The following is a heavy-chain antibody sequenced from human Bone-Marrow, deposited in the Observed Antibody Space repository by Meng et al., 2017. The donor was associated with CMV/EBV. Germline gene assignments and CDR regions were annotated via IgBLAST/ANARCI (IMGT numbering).Heavy chain of an antibody. CDR3: ARARRGDYSGFDY. V-gene: IGHV4-59*01. CDR1: GGSISSYY. CDR2: IYYSGST. D-gene: IGHD4-17*01. J-gene: IGHJ4*02. Sequence: GSLRLSCTVSGGSISSYYWSWIRQPPGKGLEWIGYIYYSGSTNYNPSLKRRVTISVDTSKNQFSLKLSSVTAADTAVYYCARARRGDYSGFDYWGQGTLVTVYS.